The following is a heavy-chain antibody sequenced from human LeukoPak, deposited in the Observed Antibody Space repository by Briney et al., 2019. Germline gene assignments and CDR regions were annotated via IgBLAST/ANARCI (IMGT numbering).Heavy chain of an antibody. CDR3: ARRGVPAATNYFDY. CDR2: ISAYNGNT. Sequence: ASVKVSYKASGYTFTSYGISWVRQAPGQGLEWMGWISAYNGNTNYAQKLQGRVTMTTDTSTSTTYMELRSLRSDDTAVYYCARRGVPAATNYFDYWGQGTRVTVSS. V-gene: IGHV1-18*04. D-gene: IGHD2-2*01. CDR1: GYTFTSYG. J-gene: IGHJ4*02.